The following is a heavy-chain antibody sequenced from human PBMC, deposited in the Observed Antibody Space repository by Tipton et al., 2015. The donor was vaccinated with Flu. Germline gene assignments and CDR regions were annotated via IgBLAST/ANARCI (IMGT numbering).Heavy chain of an antibody. CDR3: ARGFIRLCDY. Sequence: GSLRLSCAASGFAFSSYEVHWVRQAPGKGLEWVSYISVSGGTKYYADSVKGRFTISRDNARNSLYLQMDSLTAAVTAVYYCARGFIRLCDYWGQGTLVTVSS. D-gene: IGHD3-16*01. CDR1: GFAFSSYE. J-gene: IGHJ4*02. CDR2: ISVSGGTK. V-gene: IGHV3-48*03.